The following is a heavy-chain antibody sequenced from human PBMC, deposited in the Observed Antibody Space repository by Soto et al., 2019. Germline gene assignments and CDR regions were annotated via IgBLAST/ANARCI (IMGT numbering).Heavy chain of an antibody. CDR2: INPSGGST. D-gene: IGHD3-22*01. CDR1: GYTFTSYY. V-gene: IGHV1-46*01. J-gene: IGHJ4*02. CDR3: ARASAYYYDSSGYHDY. Sequence: QVQLVQSGAVVKKPGASVKVSCKASGYTFTSYYMHWVRQAPGQGLEWMGVINPSGGSTTYPQKFQGRVTMTRDTSTSTVYLELSSLRSEDAAMYYCARASAYYYDSSGYHDYWGQGTLVTVSS.